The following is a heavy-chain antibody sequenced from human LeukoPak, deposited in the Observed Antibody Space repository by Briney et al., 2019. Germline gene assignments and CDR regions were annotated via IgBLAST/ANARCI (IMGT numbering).Heavy chain of an antibody. D-gene: IGHD1-26*01. Sequence: ASVKVSCKASGYTFTSYDINWVRQATGQGLEWMGWMNPNSGNTGYAQKLQGRVTMTTDTSTSTAYMELRSLRSDDTAVYYCASTSAVGATVYYYYGMDVWGQGTTVTVSS. CDR3: ASTSAVGATVYYYYGMDV. V-gene: IGHV1-8*01. CDR1: GYTFTSYD. J-gene: IGHJ6*02. CDR2: MNPNSGNT.